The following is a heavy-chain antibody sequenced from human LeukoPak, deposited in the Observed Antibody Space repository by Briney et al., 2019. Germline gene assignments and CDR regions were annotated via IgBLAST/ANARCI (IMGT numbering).Heavy chain of an antibody. CDR1: GFNFRSYG. Sequence: PGRSLRLSCEASGFNFRSYGMYWVRQAPGKGLEWVAAIWYDGSDKYYADSVKGRFTISRDNSNNTLYLQMNSVRAEDTAVYYCAKDPMIRGLTYDYWGQGTLVTVSS. J-gene: IGHJ4*02. CDR2: IWYDGSDK. CDR3: AKDPMIRGLTYDY. V-gene: IGHV3-33*06. D-gene: IGHD3-10*01.